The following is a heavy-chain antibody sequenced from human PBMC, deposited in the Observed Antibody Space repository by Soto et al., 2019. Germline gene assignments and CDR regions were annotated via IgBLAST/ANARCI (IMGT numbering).Heavy chain of an antibody. CDR3: ARAPNRYDDFDI. J-gene: IGHJ3*02. CDR1: GFTVSSNY. V-gene: IGHV3-53*01. Sequence: PGGSLRLSCAASGFTVSSNYINWVRQAPGKGLEWVSVIYSGGSSYYADSVTGRFTISRDNSKNTLYLQMNSLRAEDTAVYYCARAPNRYDDFDIWGQGTMVTVSS. D-gene: IGHD1-1*01. CDR2: IYSGGSS.